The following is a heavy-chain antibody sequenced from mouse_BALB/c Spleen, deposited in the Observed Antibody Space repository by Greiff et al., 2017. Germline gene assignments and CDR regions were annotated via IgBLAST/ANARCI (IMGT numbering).Heavy chain of an antibody. CDR3: AREGIYYDYDGAMDD. CDR1: GYTFTSYW. CDR2: IYPGDGDT. D-gene: IGHD2-4*01. J-gene: IGHJ4*01. Sequence: QVQLKESGAELARPGASVKLSCKASGYTFTSYWMQWVKQRPGQGLEWIGAIYPGDGDTRYTQKFKGKATLTADKSPSTAYMQLSSLASEDSAVYYCAREGIYYDYDGAMDDWGQGTSVTVSS. V-gene: IGHV1-87*01.